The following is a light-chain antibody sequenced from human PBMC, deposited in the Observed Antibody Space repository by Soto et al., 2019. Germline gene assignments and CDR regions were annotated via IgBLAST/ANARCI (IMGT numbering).Light chain of an antibody. CDR1: QSVSSSF. V-gene: IGKV3-20*01. CDR3: QQYDSSLSA. CDR2: GAS. J-gene: IGKJ3*01. Sequence: EIVLTQSPGTLSLSPGERATLSCRASQSVSSSFLAWYQQKPGQAPRLLIYGASSRASGIPDRFSGSGSGTDFTLTISRLEPEDFAVYYCQQYDSSLSAFGPGTKVDIK.